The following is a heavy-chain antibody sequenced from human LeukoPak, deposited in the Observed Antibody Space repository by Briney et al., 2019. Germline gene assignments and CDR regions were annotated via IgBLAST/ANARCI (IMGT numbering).Heavy chain of an antibody. CDR2: ISSSGGST. Sequence: GSLRLSCAASGFTFSSYAMSWVRQAPGKGLEWVSAISSSGGSTYYADSVKGRFTISRDNSKNTLYLQMNSLRAEDTAVYYCAMDSSWLPLKFDYWGQGTLVTVST. CDR1: GFTFSSYA. V-gene: IGHV3-23*01. J-gene: IGHJ4*02. CDR3: AMDSSWLPLKFDY. D-gene: IGHD5-24*01.